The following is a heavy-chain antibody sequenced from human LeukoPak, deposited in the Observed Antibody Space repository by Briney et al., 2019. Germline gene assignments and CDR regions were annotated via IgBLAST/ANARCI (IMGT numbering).Heavy chain of an antibody. V-gene: IGHV3-23*01. CDR1: GFTFSSYA. CDR2: ISGSGGST. J-gene: IGHJ6*02. Sequence: GGSLRHSCAASGFTFSSYAMRWVRQAPGKGLEWVSAISGSGGSTYYADSVKGRFTISRDNSKHTLYLQMNSLRAEDTAVYYCAKGGAYYYYGMDVWGQGTTVTVSS. CDR3: AKGGAYYYYGMDV. D-gene: IGHD4/OR15-4a*01.